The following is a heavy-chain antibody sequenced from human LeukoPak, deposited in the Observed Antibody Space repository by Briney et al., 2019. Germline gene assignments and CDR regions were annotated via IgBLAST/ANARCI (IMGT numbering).Heavy chain of an antibody. J-gene: IGHJ4*02. D-gene: IGHD3-10*01. V-gene: IGHV4-61*02. CDR2: IYTSGST. CDR3: ASSTGSGSYYPHFDY. CDR1: GGSISSGSYS. Sequence: SQTLSLTCTVSGGSISSGSYSWSWIRQPAGKGLEWIGRIYTSGSTNYNPSLKSRVTISVDKSKNQFSMKLSSVTAADTAVYYCASSTGSGSYYPHFDYWGQGTLVTVSS.